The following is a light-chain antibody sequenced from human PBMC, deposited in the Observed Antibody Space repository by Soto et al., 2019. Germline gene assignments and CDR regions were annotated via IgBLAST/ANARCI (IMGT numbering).Light chain of an antibody. CDR2: GAS. V-gene: IGKV3-20*01. CDR1: QSVSSN. Sequence: EILLTQSPSTLSLSPVERSTLSCMASQSVSSNLAWYQQKPGQAPRLLIYGASTRATGIPDRFSGGGSGTDFTLIISRLEPEDFAIYYCQQYGSSPPWTFGQGTKVDI. CDR3: QQYGSSPPWT. J-gene: IGKJ1*01.